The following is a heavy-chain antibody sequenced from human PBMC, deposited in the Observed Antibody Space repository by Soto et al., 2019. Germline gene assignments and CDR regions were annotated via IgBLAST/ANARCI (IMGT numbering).Heavy chain of an antibody. CDR1: GGSISSSSYY. J-gene: IGHJ4*02. D-gene: IGHD3-22*01. V-gene: IGHV4-39*01. Sequence: PSETLSLTCTVSGGSISSSSYYWGWIRQPPGKGLEWIGSMYYSGSTYYNPSLKSRVTISVDTSKSQFSLKLSSVTAADTAVYYCATDSSGYYYFDYCGQGTLVTVSS. CDR2: MYYSGST. CDR3: ATDSSGYYYFDY.